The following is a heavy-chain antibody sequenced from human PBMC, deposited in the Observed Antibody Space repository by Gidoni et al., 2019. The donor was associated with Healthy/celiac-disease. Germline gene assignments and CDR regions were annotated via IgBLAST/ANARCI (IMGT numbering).Heavy chain of an antibody. J-gene: IGHJ4*02. Sequence: QLLPSGAAVKTPGASLKLSCTGSGSSFTSYWIGGLRQMPGKGLEWMGFIYPGDSDTRDSPSCQGQVTISADKSISTAYLQWSSLKASDTAMYYCARTSSIAALFDYWGQGTLVTVSS. CDR3: ARTSSIAALFDY. V-gene: IGHV5-51*01. CDR1: GSSFTSYW. D-gene: IGHD6-6*01. CDR2: IYPGDSDT.